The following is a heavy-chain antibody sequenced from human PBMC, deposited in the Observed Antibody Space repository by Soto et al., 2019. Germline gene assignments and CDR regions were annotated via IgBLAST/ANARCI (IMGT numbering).Heavy chain of an antibody. D-gene: IGHD3-9*01. J-gene: IGHJ4*02. V-gene: IGHV4-59*01. CDR3: ARGLRYFDWLPSFEY. CDR1: GGSISSYY. CDR2: IYYSGST. Sequence: PSETLSLTCTVSGGSISSYYWSWIRQPPGKGLEWIGYIYYSGSTNYNPSLKSRVTISVDTSKNQFSLKLSSVTAADTAVYYCARGLRYFDWLPSFEYWGQGTLVTVS.